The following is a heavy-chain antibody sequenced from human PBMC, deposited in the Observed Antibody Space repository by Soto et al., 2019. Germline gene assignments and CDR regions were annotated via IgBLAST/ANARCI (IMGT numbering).Heavy chain of an antibody. CDR3: ARVHSSSWFFDY. V-gene: IGHV4-34*01. CDR1: GGSFSGYY. CDR2: INHSGST. J-gene: IGHJ4*02. Sequence: SETLSLTCAVYGGSFSGYYWSWIRQPLGKGLEWIGEINHSGSTNYNPSLKSRVTISVDTSKNQFSLKLSSVTAADTAVYYCARVHSSSWFFDYWGQGTLVTVSS. D-gene: IGHD6-13*01.